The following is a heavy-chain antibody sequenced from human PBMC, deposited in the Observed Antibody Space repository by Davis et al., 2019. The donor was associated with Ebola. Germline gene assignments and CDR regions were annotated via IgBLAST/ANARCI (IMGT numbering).Heavy chain of an antibody. CDR1: GFTFSNYW. V-gene: IGHV3-7*03. CDR2: IQEDGSVK. J-gene: IGHJ4*02. CDR3: VRDGWGSLFDY. Sequence: GESLKISCTASGFTFSNYWMAWGRQAPGKGLEWVAHIQEDGSVKDYVDSVKGRFTISRDNAKNSVYLQMNSLGVEDTAVYYCVRDGWGSLFDYWGQGTLVTVSS. D-gene: IGHD7-27*01.